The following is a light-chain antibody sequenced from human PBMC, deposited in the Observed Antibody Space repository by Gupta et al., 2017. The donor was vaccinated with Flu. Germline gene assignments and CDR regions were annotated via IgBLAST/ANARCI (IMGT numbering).Light chain of an antibody. Sequence: SYVLTQPPSVSVAPGQTARITCGGDSIGRKSVNWYQQKPGQAPVVVVYDDSDRPSGIPERFSGSNSDNTATLTISKVEAGEEAEYFCQVWQISSGHLRVFGGGTKLTVL. CDR2: DDS. J-gene: IGLJ3*02. CDR1: SIGRKS. CDR3: QVWQISSGHLRV. V-gene: IGLV3-21*02.